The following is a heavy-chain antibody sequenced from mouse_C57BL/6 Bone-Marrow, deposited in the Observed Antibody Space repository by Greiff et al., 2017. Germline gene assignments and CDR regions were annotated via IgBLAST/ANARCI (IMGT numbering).Heavy chain of an antibody. CDR3: ARGRYSNFYFDY. CDR1: GFTFSSYA. Sequence: EVQGVESGGGLVKPGGSLKLSCAASGFTFSSYAMSWVRQTPEKRLEWVATISDGGSYTYYPDNVKGRFTISRDNAKNNLYLQMSHLKSEDTAMYYWARGRYSNFYFDYWGQGTTLTVSS. V-gene: IGHV5-4*01. D-gene: IGHD2-5*01. J-gene: IGHJ2*01. CDR2: ISDGGSYT.